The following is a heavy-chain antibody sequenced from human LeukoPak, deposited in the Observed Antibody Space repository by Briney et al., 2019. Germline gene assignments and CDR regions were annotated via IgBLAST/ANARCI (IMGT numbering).Heavy chain of an antibody. CDR2: IFYTGSY. CDR1: AGSISNHY. J-gene: IGHJ5*02. CDR3: ARGRRSLDL. D-gene: IGHD5-24*01. V-gene: IGHV4-59*11. Sequence: PSETLSLTCTVAAGSISNHYWSWMRQSPGKGLEWIAYIFYTGSYNYNPSLKSRVYISVETSKNQFSLNLTSVTGADTAVYYCARGRRSLDLWGQGTLVTVSS.